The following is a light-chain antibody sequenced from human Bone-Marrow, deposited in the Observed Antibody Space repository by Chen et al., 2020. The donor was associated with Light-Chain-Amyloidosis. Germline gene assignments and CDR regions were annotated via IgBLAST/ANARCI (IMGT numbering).Light chain of an antibody. V-gene: IGLV3-21*02. CDR3: QVWDRSSDRPV. Sequence: SYVLTQPSSVSVAPGQTATIACGGKNIGSTSAHWYQQKPGQAPLLVVNVDSDRASGTPERLTGSTSGNAATLPVSGVEAGDEADYYCQVWDRSSDRPVFGGGTKLTVL. J-gene: IGLJ3*02. CDR2: VDS. CDR1: NIGSTS.